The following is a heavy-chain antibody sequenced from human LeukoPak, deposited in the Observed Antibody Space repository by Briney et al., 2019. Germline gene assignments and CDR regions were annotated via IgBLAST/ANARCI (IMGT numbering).Heavy chain of an antibody. Sequence: GRSLRLSCAASGFTFSSYAMHWVRQAPGKGLEWVAVISYDGSNKYYADSVKGRFTISRDNSKNTLYLQMNSLRAEDTAVYYCARDKPATGGTGSHFDSWGQGTLVAVSS. CDR1: GFTFSSYA. J-gene: IGHJ4*02. CDR3: ARDKPATGGTGSHFDS. V-gene: IGHV3-30*04. CDR2: ISYDGSNK. D-gene: IGHD1-1*01.